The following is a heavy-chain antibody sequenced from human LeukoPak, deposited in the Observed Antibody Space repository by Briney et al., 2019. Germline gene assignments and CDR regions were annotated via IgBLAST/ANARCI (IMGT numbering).Heavy chain of an antibody. CDR2: INHSGST. D-gene: IGHD3-10*01. V-gene: IGHV4-34*01. Sequence: SETLSLTCAVYGGSFSGYYWSWIRQPPGKGLEWIGEINHSGSTNYNPSLKSRVTISVDTSKNQFSLKQSSVTAADTAVYYCARAARELLWFGELLGNFDYWGQGTLVTVSS. J-gene: IGHJ4*02. CDR3: ARAARELLWFGELLGNFDY. CDR1: GGSFSGYY.